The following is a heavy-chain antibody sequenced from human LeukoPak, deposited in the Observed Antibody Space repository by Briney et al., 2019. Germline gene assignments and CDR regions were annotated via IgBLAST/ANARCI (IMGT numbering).Heavy chain of an antibody. J-gene: IGHJ4*02. CDR3: ARAYYDSSPFDY. V-gene: IGHV3-23*01. Sequence: PGGSLRLSCAASGFTFTECAMSWVRQAPGKGLEWVAIITATGDTAYYADSVRGRFTISRDSAKNSLYLQMNSLRAEDTAVYYCARAYYDSSPFDYWGQGTLVTVSS. D-gene: IGHD3-22*01. CDR2: ITATGDTA. CDR1: GFTFTECA.